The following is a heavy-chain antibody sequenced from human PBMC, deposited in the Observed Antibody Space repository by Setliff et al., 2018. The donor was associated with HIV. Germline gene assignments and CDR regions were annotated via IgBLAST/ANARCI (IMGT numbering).Heavy chain of an antibody. CDR2: INPNSGDT. CDR3: ARDTRFLESLYGVTDYFFMDV. J-gene: IGHJ6*03. D-gene: IGHD3-3*01. Sequence: RASVKVSCKVSGYTLSKLSMHWVRLAPGQGLEWMGWINPNSGDTNYAQKFQGSVTLTRDTAISTAYMEVKRLRSDDTAVYYCARDTRFLESLYGVTDYFFMDVWGKGTTVTVSS. V-gene: IGHV1-2*02. CDR1: GYTLSKLS.